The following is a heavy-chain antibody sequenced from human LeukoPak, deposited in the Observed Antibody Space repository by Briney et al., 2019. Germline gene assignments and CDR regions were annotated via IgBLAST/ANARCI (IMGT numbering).Heavy chain of an antibody. J-gene: IGHJ4*02. CDR1: GGSISSYY. D-gene: IGHD1-26*01. CDR3: ARASSYYPQYYFDY. V-gene: IGHV4-59*01. Sequence: SETLSLTCTVSGGSISSYYWSWIRQPPGKGLEWIGYIYYSGSTNYNPSLKSRVTISVDTPKNQFSLKLSSVTAADTAVYYCARASSYYPQYYFDYWGQGTLVTVSS. CDR2: IYYSGST.